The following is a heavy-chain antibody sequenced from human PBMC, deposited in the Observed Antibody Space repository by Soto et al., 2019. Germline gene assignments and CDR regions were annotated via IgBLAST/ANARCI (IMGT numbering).Heavy chain of an antibody. J-gene: IGHJ6*03. Sequence: GGSLRLSCAASGFTVSSNYMSWVRQAPGKGLEWVSVIYSGGSTYYADSVKGRFTISRHNSKNTLYLQMNSLRAEDTAVYYCARGVYSSSYYYYYYMDVWGKGTTVTVSS. CDR1: GFTVSSNY. CDR3: ARGVYSSSYYYYYYMDV. V-gene: IGHV3-53*04. CDR2: IYSGGST. D-gene: IGHD6-6*01.